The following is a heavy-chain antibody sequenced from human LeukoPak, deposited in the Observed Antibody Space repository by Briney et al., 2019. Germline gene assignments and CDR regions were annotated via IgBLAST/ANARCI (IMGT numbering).Heavy chain of an antibody. CDR1: GFIFSSYS. Sequence: GGSLRLSCVASGFIFSSYSMNWVRQAPGKGLEWVSSISSNSYHIYYADSLKGRFTISRDNAENSLYLQMNSLRAEDTAVYYCARSPPGSGWLDSWGQGTLVTVSS. CDR3: ARSPPGSGWLDS. J-gene: IGHJ4*02. CDR2: ISSNSYHI. D-gene: IGHD6-19*01. V-gene: IGHV3-21*01.